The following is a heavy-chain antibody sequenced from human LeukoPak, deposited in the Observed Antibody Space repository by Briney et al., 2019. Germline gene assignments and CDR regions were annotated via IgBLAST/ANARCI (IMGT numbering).Heavy chain of an antibody. Sequence: GGSLRLSCAASGFTFSRYAMSWVRQAPGKGLEWVSTITGSGHSTYYTDSVQGRFSISRDNSNSTLYLQMNSLRAEDTAIYYCAKTAGTTASQLDYWGQGALVSVSS. J-gene: IGHJ4*02. CDR2: ITGSGHST. CDR3: AKTAGTTASQLDY. CDR1: GFTFSRYA. V-gene: IGHV3-23*01. D-gene: IGHD1-1*01.